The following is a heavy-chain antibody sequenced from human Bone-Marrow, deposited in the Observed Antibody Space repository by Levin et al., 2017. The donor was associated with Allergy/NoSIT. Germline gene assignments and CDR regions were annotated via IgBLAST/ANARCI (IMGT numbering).Heavy chain of an antibody. CDR2: IHETGST. V-gene: IGHV4-38-2*02. Sequence: SETLSLTCAVSGSSISSDYYWGWIRQPPGKGLEWIGNIHETGSTKYNPSLKSRVTISVDTSKNQFSLQLNSVTAADTAVYLCAREYYMDGWGKGTTVTVSS. CDR1: GSSISSDYY. J-gene: IGHJ6*03. CDR3: AREYYMDG.